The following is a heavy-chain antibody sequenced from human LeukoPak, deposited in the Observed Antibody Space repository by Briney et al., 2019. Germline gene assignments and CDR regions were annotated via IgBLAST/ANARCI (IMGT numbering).Heavy chain of an antibody. J-gene: IGHJ4*02. D-gene: IGHD2-8*01. Sequence: PGGSLRLSCAASGFTFSSYAMHWVRQAPGKGLEWVAVISYDGSNKYYADSVKGRFTISRDNSKNTLYLQMNSLRAEDTAVYYCAKDSVLMVYATYDYWGQGTLVTVSS. CDR2: ISYDGSNK. CDR1: GFTFSSYA. V-gene: IGHV3-30-3*01. CDR3: AKDSVLMVYATYDY.